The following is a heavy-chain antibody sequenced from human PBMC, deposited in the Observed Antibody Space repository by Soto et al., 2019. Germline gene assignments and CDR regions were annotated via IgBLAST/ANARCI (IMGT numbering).Heavy chain of an antibody. D-gene: IGHD2-2*01. CDR2: ISYDGSNK. CDR1: GVTFSSYG. Sequence: SLRLSCAASGVTFSSYGIHWARQAPGKGLEWVAVISYDGSNKYYADSVKGRFTISRDNSKNTLYLQMNSLRAEDTAVYYCAAYQLPPLGPFDYWGQGTLVTVSS. V-gene: IGHV3-30*03. CDR3: AAYQLPPLGPFDY. J-gene: IGHJ4*02.